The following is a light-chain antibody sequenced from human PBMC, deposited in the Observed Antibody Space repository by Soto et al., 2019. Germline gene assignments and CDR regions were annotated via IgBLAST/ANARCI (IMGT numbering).Light chain of an antibody. J-gene: IGLJ2*01. CDR2: DNN. CDR3: GTWDSSLSAVV. Sequence: QSVLTQPPSVSAAPGQKVTISCSGSTSNIGNNYVSWYQQLPGTAPKLLIYDNNKRASGIPDRFSGSKSGTSATLGITGRPTGDEADYYCGTWDSSLSAVVFGGGTKLTVL. CDR1: TSNIGNNY. V-gene: IGLV1-51*01.